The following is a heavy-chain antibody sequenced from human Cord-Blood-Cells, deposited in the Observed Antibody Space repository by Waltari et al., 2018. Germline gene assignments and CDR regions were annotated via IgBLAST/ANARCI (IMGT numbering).Heavy chain of an antibody. D-gene: IGHD3-16*01. CDR1: GGSIRSSNW. Sequence: QVQLQESGPGLVKPSGTLSLTCAVSGGSIRSSNWWSWVRQPPGKGREWIGEIYNRGSTKYTLSQKRRVTIAVDKSKTHFSLKLGFGTAADTAVYYGAGEGGGGGRSAFDIWGQGTMVTVSS. V-gene: IGHV4-4*02. CDR3: AGEGGGGGRSAFDI. CDR2: IYNRGST. J-gene: IGHJ3*02.